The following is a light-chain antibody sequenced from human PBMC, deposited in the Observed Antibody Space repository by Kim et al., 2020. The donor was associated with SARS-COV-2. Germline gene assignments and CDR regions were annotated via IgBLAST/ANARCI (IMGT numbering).Light chain of an antibody. CDR3: QSYDSSLTAL. CDR1: NSNIGVGYD. V-gene: IGLV1-40*01. J-gene: IGLJ3*02. CDR2: SNF. Sequence: GQRVTISCTGTNSNIGVGYDVHWYQPLPGTAPKLVIYSNFHRPSGVPDRFSGSKSGSSASLTITGLQAEDEADYYCQSYDSSLTALFGGGTKLTVL.